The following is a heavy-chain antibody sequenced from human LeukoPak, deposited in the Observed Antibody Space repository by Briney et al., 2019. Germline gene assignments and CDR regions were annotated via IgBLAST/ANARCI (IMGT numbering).Heavy chain of an antibody. CDR3: ARGNYCSGGSCYDGAFDY. J-gene: IGHJ4*02. CDR1: GYTFTSYG. Sequence: ASVKVSCKASGYTFTSYGISWVRQAPGQGLEWMGWSSGYNGNTNYAQKLQGRVTMTTDTSTSTAYMELRSLRSDDTAVYYCARGNYCSGGSCYDGAFDYWGQGTLVTVSS. D-gene: IGHD2-15*01. V-gene: IGHV1-18*01. CDR2: SSGYNGNT.